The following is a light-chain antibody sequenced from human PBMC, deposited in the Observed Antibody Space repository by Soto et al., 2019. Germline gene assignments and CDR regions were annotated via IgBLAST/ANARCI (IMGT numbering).Light chain of an antibody. CDR1: SGDVGSFNL. CDR3: CSYAGSNTFDV. V-gene: IGLV2-23*03. Sequence: QSVLTQPASVSGCPGQSITICCTGTSGDVGSFNLVSWYQQHPGKAPKLIIYEGSKRPSGVSNRFSGSKSGNTASLTSSGLQAEDEADYYCCSYAGSNTFDVFGTGTKVTVL. CDR2: EGS. J-gene: IGLJ1*01.